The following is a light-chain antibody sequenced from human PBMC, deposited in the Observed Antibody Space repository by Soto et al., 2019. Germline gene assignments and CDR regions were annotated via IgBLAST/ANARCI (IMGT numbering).Light chain of an antibody. J-gene: IGKJ4*01. CDR3: QQHHNCPPT. Sequence: EIVMTQSPATLSLSPGERAALSCRASQNINSDYLVWYQQKPGQAPRLLIYGASTRAPGVPARFSGSVSGTEFTLAITAPQTEDFAIYYCQQHHNCPPTFGGGTKVELK. V-gene: IGKV3-15*01. CDR2: GAS. CDR1: QNINSD.